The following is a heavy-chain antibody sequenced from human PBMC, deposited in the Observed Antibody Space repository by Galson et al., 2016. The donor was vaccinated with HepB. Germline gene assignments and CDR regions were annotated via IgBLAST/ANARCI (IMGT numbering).Heavy chain of an antibody. D-gene: IGHD1-26*01. CDR1: GFTFSISS. CDR3: ASRTNGRFTH. V-gene: IGHV3-21*04. CDR2: ITSNSNYI. J-gene: IGHJ5*02. Sequence: SLRLSCAASGFTFSISSMNWVRQAPGKGLEWVSSITSNSNYIYYADSVKGRFTISRDNAKNSLFLQMNSLSGEDTAVYYCASRTNGRFTHWGQGTLVTVSS.